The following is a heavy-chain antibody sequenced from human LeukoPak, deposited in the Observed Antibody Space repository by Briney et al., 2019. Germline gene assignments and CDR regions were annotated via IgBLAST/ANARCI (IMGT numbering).Heavy chain of an antibody. D-gene: IGHD5-18*01. J-gene: IGHJ4*02. CDR2: IYHSGST. V-gene: IGHV4-38-2*01. CDR3: GTLDTAMKVGY. CDR1: GYSISRGYY. Sequence: PSETLSLTCGVSGYSISRGYYWGWIRQPPGKGLEWIGTIYHSGSTYYNPSLKSRATISVDTSKNQFSLKLNSVTAADTAVYYCGTLDTAMKVGYWGQGTLVTVSS.